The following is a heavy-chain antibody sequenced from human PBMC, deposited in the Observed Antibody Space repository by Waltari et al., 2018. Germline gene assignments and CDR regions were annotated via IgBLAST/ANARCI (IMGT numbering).Heavy chain of an antibody. V-gene: IGHV1-69*05. J-gene: IGHJ4*02. CDR3: ARSVSGWPQEDNFDY. D-gene: IGHD6-25*01. CDR2: IIPIFGTA. CDR1: GRTFSSYA. Sequence: QVQLVQSGAEVKKPGSSVKVSCKAYGRTFSSYAISWVRQAPGQGLEWMGGIIPIFGTANYAQKFQGRVTITTDESTSTAYMELSSLRSEDTAVYYCARSVSGWPQEDNFDYWGQGTLVTVSS.